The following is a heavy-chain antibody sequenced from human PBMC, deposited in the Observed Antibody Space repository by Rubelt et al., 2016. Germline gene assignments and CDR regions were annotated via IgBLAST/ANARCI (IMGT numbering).Heavy chain of an antibody. D-gene: IGHD7-27*01. CDR2: INHSGST. Sequence: QLQLQESGPGLVKPSETLSLTCTVSGGSISSSSYYWIWIRQPPGKGLEWIGEINHSGSTNYNPSLKSRVTISVDTANNQFSLNLGSVTAADTAVYYCARALNWGIVGGHCDYWGQGTLVTVSS. J-gene: IGHJ4*02. V-gene: IGHV4-39*01. CDR1: GGSISSSSYY. CDR3: ARALNWGIVGGHCDY.